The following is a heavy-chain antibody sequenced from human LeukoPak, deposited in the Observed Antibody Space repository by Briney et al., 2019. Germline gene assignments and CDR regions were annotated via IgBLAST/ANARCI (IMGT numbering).Heavy chain of an antibody. CDR2: IKQDGSEI. CDR3: ARVGGFNPTDAFDI. J-gene: IGHJ3*02. Sequence: GGSLRLSCAASGFTFSTYWMSWVRQAPGKGLEWVANIKQDGSEIYYVDSVKGRFTISRDNAKNSLYLQMNSLRAEDTAVYYCARVGGFNPTDAFDIWGQGTMVTVSS. V-gene: IGHV3-7*01. D-gene: IGHD3-10*01. CDR1: GFTFSTYW.